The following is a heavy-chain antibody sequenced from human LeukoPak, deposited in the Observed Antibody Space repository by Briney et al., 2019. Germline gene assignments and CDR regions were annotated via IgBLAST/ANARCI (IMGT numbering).Heavy chain of an antibody. CDR3: ARDTLTHDYYFDY. CDR1: GFTFSDYY. Sequence: GGSLRLSCAASGFTFSDYYMSWIRQAPGKGLEWVSYISSSGSTIYYADSVKGRFTISRDNAKNSLYLQMNSLRAEDTAVYYYARDTLTHDYYFDYWGQGTLVTVSS. J-gene: IGHJ4*02. D-gene: IGHD3-3*01. V-gene: IGHV3-11*01. CDR2: ISSSGSTI.